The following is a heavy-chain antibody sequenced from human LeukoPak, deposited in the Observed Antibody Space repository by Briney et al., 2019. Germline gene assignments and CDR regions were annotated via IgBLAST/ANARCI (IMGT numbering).Heavy chain of an antibody. CDR1: GFTFSSHS. J-gene: IGHJ3*01. CDR2: ISSSSSYI. V-gene: IGHV3-21*01. CDR3: ASEINWGSGAFDV. Sequence: PGGSLRLSCVASGFTFSSHSMNWVRQAPGKGLEWVSSISSSSSYIYYADSVKGRFTISRDNAKNSLYLQMNSLSAEDTAVYYCASEINWGSGAFDVWGQGTMVTVSS. D-gene: IGHD7-27*01.